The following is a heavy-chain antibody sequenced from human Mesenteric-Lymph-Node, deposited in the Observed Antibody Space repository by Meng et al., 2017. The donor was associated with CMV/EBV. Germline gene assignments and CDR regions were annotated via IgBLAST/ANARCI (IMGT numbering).Heavy chain of an antibody. Sequence: GGSLRLSCAASGFTFSDYYMTWIRQAPGKGLEWVSYISVSGSSVYYADSVKGRFTISRDNAKNSLYLQMNILRAEDTAVYYCARDGRYCGSSSCSYYYAMDVWGQGTTVTVSS. CDR3: ARDGRYCGSSSCSYYYAMDV. V-gene: IGHV3-11*01. CDR2: ISVSGSSV. D-gene: IGHD2-2*01. J-gene: IGHJ6*02. CDR1: GFTFSDYY.